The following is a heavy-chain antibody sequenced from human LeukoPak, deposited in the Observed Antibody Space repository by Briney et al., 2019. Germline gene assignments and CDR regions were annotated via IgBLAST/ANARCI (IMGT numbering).Heavy chain of an antibody. Sequence: GGSLRLSCAASGFTFSSYWMSWVRQAPGKGLEWVANINQDGSEKYYVDSVKGRFTISRDNAKNSLYLQMNSLRAEDTAVYYCARDEWASAVAEGDYWGQGTLVTVSS. V-gene: IGHV3-7*01. CDR2: INQDGSEK. CDR3: ARDEWASAVAEGDY. J-gene: IGHJ4*02. D-gene: IGHD6-19*01. CDR1: GFTFSSYW.